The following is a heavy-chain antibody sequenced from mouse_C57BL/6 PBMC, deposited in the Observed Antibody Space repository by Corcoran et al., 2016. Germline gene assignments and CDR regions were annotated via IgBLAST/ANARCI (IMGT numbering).Heavy chain of an antibody. J-gene: IGHJ4*01. V-gene: IGHV3-6*01. CDR1: GYSIPSVYY. Sequence: DVQLQESGPGLVKPSQSLSLTCSVTGYSIPSVYYWNLIRQFPGNKLKWMGYISYDGSNNYNPSLKNRISITRDTSKNQFFLKWNSLTTEDTATYYCERDRPYDYDEGYYAMDYWGQGTSVTVSS. CDR3: ERDRPYDYDEGYYAMDY. D-gene: IGHD2-4*01. CDR2: ISYDGSN.